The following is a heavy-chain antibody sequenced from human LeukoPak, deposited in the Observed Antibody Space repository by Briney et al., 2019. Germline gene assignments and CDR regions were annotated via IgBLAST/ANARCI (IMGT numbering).Heavy chain of an antibody. CDR1: GFTFTSSA. CDR3: AAGDYSRIYYFDY. Sequence: GASVKVSCKASGFTFTSSAMQWVRQARGQRLEWIGWTVVGSGNTNYAQKFQERVTITRDMSTSTAYMELRSLRSEDTAVYYCAAGDYSRIYYFDYWGQGTLVTVSS. V-gene: IGHV1-58*02. D-gene: IGHD6-13*01. J-gene: IGHJ4*02. CDR2: TVVGSGNT.